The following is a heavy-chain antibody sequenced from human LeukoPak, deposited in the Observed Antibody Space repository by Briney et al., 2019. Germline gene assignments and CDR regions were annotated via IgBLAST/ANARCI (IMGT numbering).Heavy chain of an antibody. V-gene: IGHV4-59*01. J-gene: IGHJ5*02. D-gene: IGHD1-26*01. CDR3: ARDGPKAKIRELDQNWFDP. Sequence: SETLSLTCTVSGGSIRSYYWSWIRQPPGKGLEWIGYIYYSGSTNYNPSLKSRVTISVDTSKNQFSLKLSSVTAADTAVYYCARDGPKAKIRELDQNWFDPWGQGTLVTVSS. CDR1: GGSIRSYY. CDR2: IYYSGST.